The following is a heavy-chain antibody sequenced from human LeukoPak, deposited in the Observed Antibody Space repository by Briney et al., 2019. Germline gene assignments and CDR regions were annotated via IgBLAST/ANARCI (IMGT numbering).Heavy chain of an antibody. V-gene: IGHV4-59*01. J-gene: IGHJ6*02. CDR1: GGSISSYC. CDR2: IYYSGST. CDR3: ARVKWVNYGMDV. Sequence: SETLSLTCTVSGGSISSYCWSWIRQPPGKGLEWIGYIYYSGSTNYNPSLKSRVTISVDTSKNQFSLKLSSVTAADTAVYYCARVKWVNYGMDVWGQGTTVTVSS. D-gene: IGHD1-26*01.